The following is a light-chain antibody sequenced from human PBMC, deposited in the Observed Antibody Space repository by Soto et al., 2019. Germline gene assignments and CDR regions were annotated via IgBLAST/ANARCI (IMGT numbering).Light chain of an antibody. CDR2: DAS. J-gene: IGKJ1*01. Sequence: EFVLTQSPATLSLSPGERATVSCRASQSISSDLAWYQQKPGQAPRLLIYDASNSATGIPARFSGSGSGTDFTLTISSLEPEDFAVYYCQQRNSWPRTFGQGTKVEVK. CDR3: QQRNSWPRT. CDR1: QSISSD. V-gene: IGKV3-11*01.